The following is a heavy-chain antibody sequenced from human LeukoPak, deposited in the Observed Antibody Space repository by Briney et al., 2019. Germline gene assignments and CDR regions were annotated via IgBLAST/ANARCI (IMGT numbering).Heavy chain of an antibody. Sequence: GGSLRLSCAASGFTFSIYSMNWVRQAPGKGLEWVSAIDSSSRSIYYADSVKGRFTVSRDDAKNSLYLQMNSLRAEDTAVYYCARERVGGYTEAFNYWGQGTLVTVSS. CDR2: IDSSSRSI. CDR3: ARERVGGYTEAFNY. V-gene: IGHV3-21*01. D-gene: IGHD5-12*01. J-gene: IGHJ4*02. CDR1: GFTFSIYS.